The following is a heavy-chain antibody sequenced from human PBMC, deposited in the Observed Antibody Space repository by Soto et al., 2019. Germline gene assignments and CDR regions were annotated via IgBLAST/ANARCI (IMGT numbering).Heavy chain of an antibody. J-gene: IGHJ6*04. CDR3: ATRPPQIVVTLLPFPS. Sequence: SETVSLTCTVSGGSVSSGSYYWSWIRQPPGKVLEWIGYIYYSGSTNYNPSLKSRVTISVDKPNNQFSLKLSSMTGADTAVYYCATRPPQIVVTLLPFPSWGKGTPVTVSS. V-gene: IGHV4-61*01. D-gene: IGHD2-15*01. CDR1: GGSVSSGSYY. CDR2: IYYSGST.